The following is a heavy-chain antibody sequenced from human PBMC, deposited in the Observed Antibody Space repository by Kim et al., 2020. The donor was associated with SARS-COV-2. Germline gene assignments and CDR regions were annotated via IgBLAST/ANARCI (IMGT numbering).Heavy chain of an antibody. D-gene: IGHD2-21*02. V-gene: IGHV3-23*01. CDR2: ISGSGGST. CDR3: AKDSGQHIVVVTGPRSYPD. Sequence: GGSLRLSCAASGFTFSSYAMSWVRQAPGKGLEWVSAISGSGGSTYYADSVKGRFTISRDNSKNTLYLQMNSLRAEDTAVYYCAKDSGQHIVVVTGPRSYPDWGQGTLVTVSS. CDR1: GFTFSSYA. J-gene: IGHJ4*02.